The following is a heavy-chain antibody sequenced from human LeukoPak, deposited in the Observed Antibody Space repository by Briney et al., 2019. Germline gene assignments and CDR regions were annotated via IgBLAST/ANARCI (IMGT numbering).Heavy chain of an antibody. CDR3: VRVSSARGFYFDL. CDR1: GFTVSSNY. J-gene: IGHJ4*02. Sequence: GGSLRLSCAASGFTVSSNYMSWVRQAPGKGLEWVSSLDPTSKYIYSADSLQGRFTISRDNARNSVFLQMNSLRPGDTALYYCVRVSSARGFYFDLWGQGTLVTVSS. V-gene: IGHV3-21*06. CDR2: LDPTSKYI. D-gene: IGHD3-10*01.